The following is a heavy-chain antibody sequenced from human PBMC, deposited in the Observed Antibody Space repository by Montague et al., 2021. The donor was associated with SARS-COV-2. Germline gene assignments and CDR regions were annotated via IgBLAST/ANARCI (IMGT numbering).Heavy chain of an antibody. D-gene: IGHD6-19*01. CDR1: GFSLDSRGVG. CDR3: AHKISGWPIEFAK. J-gene: IGHJ4*02. CDR2: IYWNDDK. Sequence: PALVKPTQTLTLTCTFSGFSLDSRGVGVGWIRQPPGKALECLALIYWNDDKRYSPSLKTRLTVTKDTSKNQVVLTMTDMDPVDTATYFCAHKISGWPIEFAKWGKGVLVTVSS. V-gene: IGHV2-5*01.